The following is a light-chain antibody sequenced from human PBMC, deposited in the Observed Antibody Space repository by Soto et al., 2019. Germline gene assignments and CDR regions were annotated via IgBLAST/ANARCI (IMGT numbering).Light chain of an antibody. CDR1: QGLSSD. CDR2: AAS. V-gene: IGKV1-9*01. CDR3: QQLNSYPIT. Sequence: DIQLTQSTSFLSASVGDRVTITCRASQGLSSDLAWYQQKPGKAPKLLIYAASTLQSGVPSRFSGSGSGTAFSLTIGSLQPEDFATYYGQQLNSYPITFGQGTRLEIK. J-gene: IGKJ5*01.